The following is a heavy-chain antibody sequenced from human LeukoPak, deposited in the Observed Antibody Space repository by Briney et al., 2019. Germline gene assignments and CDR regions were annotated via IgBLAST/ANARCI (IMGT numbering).Heavy chain of an antibody. CDR2: INSDGSWT. J-gene: IGHJ1*01. D-gene: IGHD4-23*01. V-gene: IGHV3-74*01. CDR3: ARANYGGNPRYFQH. CDR1: GNYW. Sequence: GGSLRLSCAASGNYWMHWVRQVPGKGLVWVSHINSDGSWTSYADSVKGRFTISRDNAQNSLYLQMNSLRAEDTAVYYCARANYGGNPRYFQHWGQGTLVTVSS.